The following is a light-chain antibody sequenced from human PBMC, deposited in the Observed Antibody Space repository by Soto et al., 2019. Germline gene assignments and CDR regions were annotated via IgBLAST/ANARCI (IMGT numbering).Light chain of an antibody. Sequence: EIVLTQSPGTLSLSPGERATLSCRASQYVSSSYLAWYQQQPGQAPRLLIYGASNRATGIPDRFTGSGSGTDLTLTISRLEPEDFAVYYCQQYSSSPYTFGQGTKLEIK. J-gene: IGKJ2*01. CDR1: QYVSSSY. CDR2: GAS. V-gene: IGKV3-20*01. CDR3: QQYSSSPYT.